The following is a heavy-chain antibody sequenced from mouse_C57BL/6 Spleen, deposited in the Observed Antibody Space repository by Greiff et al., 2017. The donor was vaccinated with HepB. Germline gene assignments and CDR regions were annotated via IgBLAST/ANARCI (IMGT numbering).Heavy chain of an antibody. CDR1: GYTFTSYW. Sequence: QVQLQQPGAELVMPGASVKLSCKASGYTFTSYWMHWVKQRPGQGLEWIGEIDPSDSYTNYNQKFKGKSTLTVDKSSSTAYMQLSSLTSEDSAVYYCASTYYYGSSWGAMDYWGQGTSVTVSS. CDR2: IDPSDSYT. D-gene: IGHD1-1*01. J-gene: IGHJ4*01. V-gene: IGHV1-69*01. CDR3: ASTYYYGSSWGAMDY.